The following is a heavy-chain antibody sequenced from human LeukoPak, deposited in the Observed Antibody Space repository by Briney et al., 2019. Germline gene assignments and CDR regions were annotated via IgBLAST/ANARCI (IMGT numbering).Heavy chain of an antibody. D-gene: IGHD2-2*01. CDR1: GGSSSGYY. Sequence: SETLSLTCAVYGGSSSGYYWSWIRQPPGKGLEWIGEINHSGSTNYNPSLKSRVTISVDTSKNQFSLKLSSVTAADTAVYYCARGGDIVVVPATLAWFDPWGQGTLVTVSS. CDR3: ARGGDIVVVPATLAWFDP. J-gene: IGHJ5*02. V-gene: IGHV4-34*01. CDR2: INHSGST.